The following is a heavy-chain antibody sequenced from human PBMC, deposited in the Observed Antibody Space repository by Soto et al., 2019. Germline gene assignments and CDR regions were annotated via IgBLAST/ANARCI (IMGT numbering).Heavy chain of an antibody. CDR2: IYSSGNT. CDR3: ARRVTGGGERFDP. V-gene: IGHV4-30-4*01. CDR1: GASVRSGDYY. D-gene: IGHD7-27*01. Sequence: PSETLSLTCTVSGASVRSGDYYWTWIRQPPGKDLEWIGYIYSSGNTNYNPSLRSRVTMSKDTSKNQFSLKLTSVTATDTDAYYCARRVTGGGERFDPWGLGTLVTVST. J-gene: IGHJ5*02.